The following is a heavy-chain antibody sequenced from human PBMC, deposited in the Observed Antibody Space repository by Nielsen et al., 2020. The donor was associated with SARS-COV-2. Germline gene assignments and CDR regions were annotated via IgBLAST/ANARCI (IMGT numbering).Heavy chain of an antibody. V-gene: IGHV5-51*01. CDR3: AVLPTESSHYYYGMDV. CDR2: IYPGDSDT. J-gene: IGHJ6*02. D-gene: IGHD4-17*01. CDR1: GYSFTSYW. Sequence: GESLKISCQGSGYSFTSYWIGWVRQMPGKGLEWMGIIYPGDSDTRYSPSFQGQVTISADKSISTAYLQWSSLKASDTAMYYCAVLPTESSHYYYGMDVWGQGTTVTVSS.